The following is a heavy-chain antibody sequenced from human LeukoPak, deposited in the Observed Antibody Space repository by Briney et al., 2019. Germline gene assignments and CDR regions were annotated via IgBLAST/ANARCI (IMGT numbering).Heavy chain of an antibody. CDR2: IYYSGST. Sequence: SETLSLTCTVSGGSISSGGYYWSWIRQHPGKGLEWIGYIYYSGSTYYNPSLNSRVTISVDTSKNQFSLKLSSVTAADTAVYYCARGSEVFSSGYWGQGTLVTVSS. CDR3: ARGSEVFSSGY. CDR1: GGSISSGGYY. D-gene: IGHD3-10*01. V-gene: IGHV4-31*03. J-gene: IGHJ4*02.